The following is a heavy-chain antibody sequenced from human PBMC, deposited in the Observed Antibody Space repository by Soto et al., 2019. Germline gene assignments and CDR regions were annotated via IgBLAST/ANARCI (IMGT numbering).Heavy chain of an antibody. CDR1: GFTFDDYA. J-gene: IGHJ3*02. Sequence: GGSLRLSCAASGFTFDDYAMHWVRQAPGKGLEWVSGISWNSGSIGYADSVKGRFTISRDNAKNSLYLQMNSLRAEDTALYYCAKHIAIAAAGGGAFDIWGQGTMVT. CDR3: AKHIAIAAAGGGAFDI. CDR2: ISWNSGSI. V-gene: IGHV3-9*01. D-gene: IGHD6-13*01.